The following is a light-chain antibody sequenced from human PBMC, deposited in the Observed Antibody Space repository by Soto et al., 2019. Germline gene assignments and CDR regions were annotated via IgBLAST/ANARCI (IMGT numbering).Light chain of an antibody. J-gene: IGKJ1*01. CDR1: QSLLHTNGYNY. Sequence: DIVMTQSPLSLPVTPGEPASISCRSSQSLLHTNGYNYLDWYLQKPGQPPQALIYLGSNRSSGVPDRFSGSGSGTDFTLKISRVEAEDVGVYYCMQPLQTPRTFGQGTKVEIK. CDR3: MQPLQTPRT. V-gene: IGKV2-28*01. CDR2: LGS.